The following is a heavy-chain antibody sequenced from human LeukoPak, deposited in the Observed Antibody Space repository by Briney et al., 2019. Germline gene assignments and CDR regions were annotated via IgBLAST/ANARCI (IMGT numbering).Heavy chain of an antibody. V-gene: IGHV1-2*02. J-gene: IGHJ3*02. CDR2: ISPNGAAT. CDR3: VTSTGYSTSWGAFDI. D-gene: IGHD2-2*01. CDR1: GYTFTNYG. Sequence: ASVKVSCKASGYTFTNYGITWVRQAPGQGLEWMGWISPNGAATNYAQKFRGRVTMTRDTSSSTAYMAVNGLTSDDTAVYHCVTSTGYSTSWGAFDIWGQGTMVTVSS.